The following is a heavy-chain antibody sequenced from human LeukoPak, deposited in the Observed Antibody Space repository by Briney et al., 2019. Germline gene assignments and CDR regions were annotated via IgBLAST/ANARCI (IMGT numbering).Heavy chain of an antibody. Sequence: GGSLRLSCAASGFTFDDYAMHWVRQAPGKCLEWVSLISGDGGSTYYADSVKGRFTISRDNSKNSLYLQMNSLRTEDTALYYCAKDYDYGDPNTWVDPWGQGTLVTVSS. CDR3: AKDYDYGDPNTWVDP. J-gene: IGHJ5*02. D-gene: IGHD4-17*01. CDR1: GFTFDDYA. CDR2: ISGDGGST. V-gene: IGHV3-43*02.